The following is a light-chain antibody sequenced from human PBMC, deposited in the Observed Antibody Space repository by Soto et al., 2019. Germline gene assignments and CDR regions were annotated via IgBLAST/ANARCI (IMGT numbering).Light chain of an antibody. J-gene: IGLJ1*01. CDR1: SSDVGSYDY. Sequence: QSVLAQPASVSGSPGQSIIISCTGTSSDVGSYDYVSWYQQHPGKAPKLMIYEVRDRPSGVSNRFSGSKSGNTASLTISGLQAEDEADYYCSSYTSSSTFYVFGSGTKV. V-gene: IGLV2-14*01. CDR2: EVR. CDR3: SSYTSSSTFYV.